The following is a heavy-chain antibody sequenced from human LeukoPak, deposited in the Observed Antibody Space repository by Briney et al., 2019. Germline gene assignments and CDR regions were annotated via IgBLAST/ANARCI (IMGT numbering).Heavy chain of an antibody. J-gene: IGHJ4*02. CDR1: GYTFTGYY. D-gene: IGHD3-22*01. CDR3: ARAGRMIVVAIKQYYFDY. CDR2: INPNSGGT. V-gene: IGHV1-2*06. Sequence: ASVKVSCKASGYTFTGYYMHWVRQAPGQGLEWMGRINPNSGGTNYAQKFQGRVTMTRDTSIGTAYMELSRLRSDDTAVYYCARAGRMIVVAIKQYYFDYWGQGTLVTVSS.